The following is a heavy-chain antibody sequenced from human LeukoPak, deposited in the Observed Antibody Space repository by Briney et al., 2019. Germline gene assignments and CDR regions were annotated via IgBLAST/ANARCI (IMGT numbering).Heavy chain of an antibody. CDR1: GFTFSSYG. CDR3: AKDRVLDYYGMDV. D-gene: IGHD3-3*01. Sequence: GGSLRLSCAASGFTFSSYGMHWVCQAPGKGLEWVAVISYDGSNKYYADSVKGRFTISRDNSKNTLYLQMNSLRAEDTAVYYCAKDRVLDYYGMDVWGKGTTVTVSS. J-gene: IGHJ6*04. V-gene: IGHV3-30*18. CDR2: ISYDGSNK.